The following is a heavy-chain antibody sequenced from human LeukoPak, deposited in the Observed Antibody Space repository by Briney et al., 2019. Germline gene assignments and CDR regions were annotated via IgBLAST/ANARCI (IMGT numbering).Heavy chain of an antibody. D-gene: IGHD1-1*01. Sequence: GGSLRLSCEASGFTFSSHAVAWVRQAPGKGLEWVSAISGSGGSTYYADSVKGRFTISRDNSKNTLYLQMNSLRAEDTAVYYCAKDAPEGTSTNWFDPWGQGTLVTVSS. V-gene: IGHV3-23*01. CDR1: GFTFSSHA. CDR3: AKDAPEGTSTNWFDP. J-gene: IGHJ5*02. CDR2: ISGSGGST.